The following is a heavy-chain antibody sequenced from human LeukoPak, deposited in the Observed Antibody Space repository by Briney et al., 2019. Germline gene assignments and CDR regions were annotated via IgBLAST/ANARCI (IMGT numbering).Heavy chain of an antibody. CDR3: AKGGNYDGNYYAAWFFDV. CDR2: IYVGGHT. D-gene: IGHD5-24*01. Sequence: PGGSLPLSCEITGFVVSNNYMTWVRQAPGKGLEWVALIYVGGHTCHADSVKGRFAISSDNAKNTLYLHMNSLRAEDTAVYYCAKGGNYDGNYYAAWFFDVWGRGTRVTVSS. J-gene: IGHJ2*01. CDR1: GFVVSNNY. V-gene: IGHV3-53*01.